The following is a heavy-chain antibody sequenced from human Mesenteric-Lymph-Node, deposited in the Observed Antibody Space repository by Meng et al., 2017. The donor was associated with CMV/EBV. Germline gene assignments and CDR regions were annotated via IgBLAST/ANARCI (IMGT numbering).Heavy chain of an antibody. D-gene: IGHD2-2*01. CDR1: GGSFSGYY. CDR3: ARGPSSTSSLDY. CDR2: INHSGST. J-gene: IGHJ4*02. Sequence: SETLSLTCAVYGGSFSGYYWSWIRQPPGKGLEWIGEINHSGSTNYNPSLKSRVTISVDTSKNQFSLKLSSVTAADKAVYYCARGPSSTSSLDYWGQGTLVTVSS. V-gene: IGHV4-34*01.